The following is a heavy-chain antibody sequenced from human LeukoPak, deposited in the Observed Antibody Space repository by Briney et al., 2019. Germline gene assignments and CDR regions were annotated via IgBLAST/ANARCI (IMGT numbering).Heavy chain of an antibody. CDR1: GFTFDDYA. D-gene: IGHD4-17*01. Sequence: GGSLRLSCAASGFTFDDYAMHWVRQAPGKGLEWVSGISWNSGSITYAGSVKGRFTISRDNAKNSLYLQMNSLRAEDTAVYYCAKGLGDYGDYLHDYWGQGTLVTVSS. J-gene: IGHJ4*02. V-gene: IGHV3-9*01. CDR2: ISWNSGSI. CDR3: AKGLGDYGDYLHDY.